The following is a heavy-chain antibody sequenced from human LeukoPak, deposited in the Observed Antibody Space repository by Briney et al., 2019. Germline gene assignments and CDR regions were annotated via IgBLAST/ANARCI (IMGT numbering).Heavy chain of an antibody. D-gene: IGHD2-2*01. J-gene: IGHJ6*02. CDR2: IIPIFGTA. Sequence: GASVNVSCKASGGTFSSYAISWVRQAPGQGLEWMGGIIPIFGTANYAQKFQGRVTITADESTSTAYMELSSLRSEDTAVYYCARDQADIVVVPAATDYYYYYGMDVWGQGTTVTVSS. CDR3: ARDQADIVVVPAATDYYYYYGMDV. CDR1: GGTFSSYA. V-gene: IGHV1-69*01.